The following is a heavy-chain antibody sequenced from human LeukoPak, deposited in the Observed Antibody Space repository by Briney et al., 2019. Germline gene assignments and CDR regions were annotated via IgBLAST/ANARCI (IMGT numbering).Heavy chain of an antibody. CDR3: ARVRYGAASN. Sequence: SETLSLTCAVYGGSFSGYYWSWIRQPPGKGLEWIGEINHSGSTNYNPSLKSRVTISVDTSKNQFSLKLSSVTAADTAVYYCARVRYGAASNWGQGTLVTVSS. CDR1: GGSFSGYY. D-gene: IGHD4-17*01. J-gene: IGHJ4*02. V-gene: IGHV4-34*01. CDR2: INHSGST.